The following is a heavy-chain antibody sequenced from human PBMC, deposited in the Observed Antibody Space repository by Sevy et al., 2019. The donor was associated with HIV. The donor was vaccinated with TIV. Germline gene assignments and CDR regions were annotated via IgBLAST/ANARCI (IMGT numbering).Heavy chain of an antibody. V-gene: IGHV4-59*08. CDR3: AGENAWGRGYS. CDR1: GGSITSLY. CDR2: IYYNGHI. Sequence: SETLSLTCTVSGGSITSLYWNWIRQPPGKGLEWIANIYYNGHINYNPSLKSRVTLSLDTSKNQFSLRQSSVTAAETAMYYCAGENAWGRGYSWGQGTRGTVSS. D-gene: IGHD1-26*01. J-gene: IGHJ4*02.